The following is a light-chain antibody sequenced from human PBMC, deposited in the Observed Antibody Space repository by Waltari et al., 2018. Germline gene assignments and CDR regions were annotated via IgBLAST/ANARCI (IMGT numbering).Light chain of an antibody. CDR1: ESIRSY. V-gene: IGKV1-5*03. J-gene: IGKJ4*01. CDR3: QPYRNYSPLT. Sequence: DFQLTQSPSTLSASVGGRVTIICRASESIRSYLAWYPQKPGKAPRLLIYKAFTLESGVPSRFSGGRSWTEFTLTISSLQPDDFATYDCQPYRNYSPLTFGGVTRVEIE. CDR2: KAF.